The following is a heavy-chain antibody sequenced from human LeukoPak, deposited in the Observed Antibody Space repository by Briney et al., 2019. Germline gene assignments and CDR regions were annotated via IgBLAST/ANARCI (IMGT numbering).Heavy chain of an antibody. D-gene: IGHD4-11*01. CDR3: AKDNSPGWFGP. J-gene: IGHJ5*02. V-gene: IGHV3-74*01. Sequence: HPGGSLRLSCAASGFTFSNYWMHWVRQGPEKGLALVARISTDGSTTSYADSVKGRFTISRDNAKNTVYLQMNSLRAEDTAVYYRAKDNSPGWFGPWGQGTLVTVSS. CDR2: ISTDGSTT. CDR1: GFTFSNYW.